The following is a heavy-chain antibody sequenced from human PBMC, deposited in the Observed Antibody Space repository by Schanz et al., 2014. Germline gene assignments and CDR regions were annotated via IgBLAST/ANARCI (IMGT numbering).Heavy chain of an antibody. D-gene: IGHD2-21*02. V-gene: IGHV3-66*01. Sequence: EVQLVESGGGLVQPGGSLRLSCAASGFSVGNKYMNWVRQAPGKGLEWVSFIYIGGNTYYADSVKGRFTISRDNSKNTVYIQMNSLRAEDTAVSYCAIGGTAYYFDDWGQGTLITVSS. CDR1: GFSVGNKY. CDR2: IYIGGNT. J-gene: IGHJ4*02. CDR3: AIGGTAYYFDD.